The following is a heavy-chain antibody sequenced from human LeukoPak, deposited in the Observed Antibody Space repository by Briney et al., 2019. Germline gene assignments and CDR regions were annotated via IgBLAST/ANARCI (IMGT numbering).Heavy chain of an antibody. V-gene: IGHV3-11*01. D-gene: IGHD3-3*01. CDR1: GFTFSDYY. CDR2: ISSSGSTI. J-gene: IGHJ4*02. Sequence: GGSLRLSCAASGFTFSDYYMSWIRQAPGKGLEWVSYISSSGSTIYYADSVKGRFTISRDNAKNSLYLQMSSLRAEDTAVYYCAREHHLEWLFDYWGQGTLVTVSS. CDR3: AREHHLEWLFDY.